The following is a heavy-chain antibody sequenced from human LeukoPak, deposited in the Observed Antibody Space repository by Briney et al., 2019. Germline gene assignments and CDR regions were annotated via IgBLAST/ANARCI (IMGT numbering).Heavy chain of an antibody. D-gene: IGHD3-10*01. CDR2: ISSSSYI. CDR3: ARDGSGYDDAFDI. V-gene: IGHV3-21*01. Sequence: GGSLRLSCEVFGFTLSSYTMNWVRQAPGKGLEWVSSISSSSYIYYADSVKGRFTISRDNARNSLYLQMNSLRAEDTAVYYCARDGSGYDDAFDIWGQGTMVTVSS. CDR1: GFTLSSYT. J-gene: IGHJ3*02.